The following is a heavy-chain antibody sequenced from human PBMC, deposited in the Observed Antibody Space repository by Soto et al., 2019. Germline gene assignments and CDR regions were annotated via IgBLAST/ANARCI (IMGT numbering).Heavy chain of an antibody. V-gene: IGHV3-23*01. Sequence: GGSLRLSCAASGFTFSSYAMSWVRQAPGKGLEWVSAISGSGGSTYYADSVKGRFTISRDNSKNTLYLQMNSLRAEDTAVYYCVQMRMVRGVIITSPPWYFDLWGRGTLVTVSS. CDR1: GFTFSSYA. CDR3: VQMRMVRGVIITSPPWYFDL. CDR2: ISGSGGST. J-gene: IGHJ2*01. D-gene: IGHD3-10*01.